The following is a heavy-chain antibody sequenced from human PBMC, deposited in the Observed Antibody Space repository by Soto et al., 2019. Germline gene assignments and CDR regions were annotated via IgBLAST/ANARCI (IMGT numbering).Heavy chain of an antibody. CDR2: ISPGSNYI. V-gene: IGHV3-11*06. D-gene: IGHD2-21*01. J-gene: IGHJ5*02. CDR3: VRGGGGCQLDL. Sequence: KPAGSMRLSCAASGIPHRDYYMTWTRQAPGKWLEWLSYISPGSNYIEYADSVQGRDIISRDNAKNPLFLQMNGQTDAGPAMYYCVRGGGGCQLDLWGQGTRVTVSS. CDR1: GIPHRDYY.